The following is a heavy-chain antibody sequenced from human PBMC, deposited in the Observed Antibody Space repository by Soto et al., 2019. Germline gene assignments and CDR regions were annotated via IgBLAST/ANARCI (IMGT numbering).Heavy chain of an antibody. J-gene: IGHJ6*02. CDR1: GYTFTSYA. CDR2: INAGNGNT. Sequence: QVQLVQSGAEVKKPGASVKVSCKASGYTFTSYAMHWVRQAPGQRLEWMGWINAGNGNTKYSQKFQGRVTITRDTSASTAYMELSSLRSEDTAVYYCARVWYSGSYQPYYGMDVWGQGTTVTVSS. V-gene: IGHV1-3*01. CDR3: ARVWYSGSYQPYYGMDV. D-gene: IGHD1-26*01.